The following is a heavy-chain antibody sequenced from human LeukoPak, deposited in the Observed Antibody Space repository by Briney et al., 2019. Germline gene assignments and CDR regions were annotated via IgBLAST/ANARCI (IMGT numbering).Heavy chain of an antibody. J-gene: IGHJ4*02. CDR3: ANTLTGYSYYFDY. CDR2: ISGSGGST. D-gene: IGHD3-9*01. Sequence: GGSLRLSCAASGFTFSSYAMSGVRQAPGKGLEWVSAISGSGGSTYYADSVKGRFTISRDNSKNTLYLQMNSLRAEDTAVYYCANTLTGYSYYFDYWGQGTLVTVSS. V-gene: IGHV3-23*01. CDR1: GFTFSSYA.